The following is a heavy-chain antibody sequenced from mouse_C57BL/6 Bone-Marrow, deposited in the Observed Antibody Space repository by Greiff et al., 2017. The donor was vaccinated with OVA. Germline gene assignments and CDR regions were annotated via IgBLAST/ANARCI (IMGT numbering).Heavy chain of an antibody. CDR2: IYPRSGNT. CDR3: ARGGPRFAY. CDR1: GYTFTSYG. Sequence: VQLQQSGAELARPGASVKLSCKASGYTFTSYGISWVKQRTGQGLEWIGEIYPRSGNTYYNEKFKGKATLTADKSSSTAYMELRSLTSEDFAVYFCARGGPRFAYWGQGTLVTVSA. V-gene: IGHV1-81*01. J-gene: IGHJ3*01.